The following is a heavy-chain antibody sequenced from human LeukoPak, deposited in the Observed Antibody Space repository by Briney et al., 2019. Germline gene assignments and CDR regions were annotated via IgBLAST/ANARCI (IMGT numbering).Heavy chain of an antibody. Sequence: SGTLSLTCAVSGGSISSTNWWNWVRQPPGKGLKWIGEIHHSGSTNYNPSLKSRVTISVGKSKNQFSLKLSSVTAADTAVHYCARSPGYSSGGGGTFDYWGQGTLVTVSS. V-gene: IGHV4-4*02. J-gene: IGHJ4*02. CDR1: GGSISSTNW. CDR2: IHHSGST. D-gene: IGHD6-19*01. CDR3: ARSPGYSSGGGGTFDY.